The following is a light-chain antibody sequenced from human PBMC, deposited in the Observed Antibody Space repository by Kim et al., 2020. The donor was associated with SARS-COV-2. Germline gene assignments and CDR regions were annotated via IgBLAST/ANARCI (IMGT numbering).Light chain of an antibody. CDR2: PAS. V-gene: IGKV3-20*01. J-gene: IGKJ4*01. CDR1: QPITGSF. CDR3: QHFGSSLT. Sequence: SSPGKQPPLPCRPSQPITGSFLAWYHRNPGQPPSLLIYPASRSAEGIPERFSAGGFGTDFTLTVSRLGPEDFAVYYCQHFGSSLTFGGGTKVDIK.